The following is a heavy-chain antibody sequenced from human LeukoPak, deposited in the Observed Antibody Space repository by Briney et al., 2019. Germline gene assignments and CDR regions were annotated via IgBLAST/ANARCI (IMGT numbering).Heavy chain of an antibody. CDR1: GYTFTGYY. CDR3: ARVLSGYENYFVY. D-gene: IGHD6-25*01. CDR2: INPNSGGT. Sequence: VASVKVSCKASGYTFTGYYIHWVRQAPGQGLEWMGWINPNSGGTNYAQYFQDRVTMTRDTSTSTVYLELSRLRSDDTAVYYCARVLSGYENYFVYWGQGTPVTVSS. V-gene: IGHV1-2*02. J-gene: IGHJ4*02.